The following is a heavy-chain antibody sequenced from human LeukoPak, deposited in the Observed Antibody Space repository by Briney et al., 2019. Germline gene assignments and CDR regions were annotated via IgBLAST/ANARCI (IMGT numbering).Heavy chain of an antibody. CDR2: ISYDGSNK. CDR1: GFSFSVYW. CDR3: AKEGATTDIKLVWDY. Sequence: PGGSLRLSCAASGFSFSVYWMHWVRQAPGKGLEWVTAISYDGSNKYYADSVKGRFTISRDNSKNTLYLQMSSLRAEDTAVYYCAKEGATTDIKLVWDYWGQGTLVTVSS. D-gene: IGHD1-26*01. V-gene: IGHV3-30*18. J-gene: IGHJ4*02.